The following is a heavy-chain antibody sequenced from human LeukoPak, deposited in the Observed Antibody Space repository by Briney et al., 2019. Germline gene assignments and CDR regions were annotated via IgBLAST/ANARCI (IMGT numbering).Heavy chain of an antibody. CDR1: GFTFSRYW. CDR2: IKSKTDGGTT. V-gene: IGHV3-15*01. Sequence: GGSLRLSCAASGFTFSRYWMSWVRQAPGKGLEWVGRIKSKTDGGTTDYAAPVKGRFTISRDDSKNTLYLQMNSLKTEDTAVYYCTTETIAAAANDAFDIWGQGTMVTVSS. J-gene: IGHJ3*02. CDR3: TTETIAAAANDAFDI. D-gene: IGHD6-13*01.